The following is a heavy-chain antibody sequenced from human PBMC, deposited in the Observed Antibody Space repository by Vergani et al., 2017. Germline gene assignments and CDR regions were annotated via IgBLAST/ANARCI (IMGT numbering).Heavy chain of an antibody. V-gene: IGHV3-21*01. CDR1: GFTFSSYS. CDR2: ISSSSSYI. D-gene: IGHD3-22*01. Sequence: EVQLVESGGGLVKPGGSLRLSCAASGFTFSSYSMNWVRQAPGKGLEWVSSISSSSSYIYYADSVKGRFTISRDNAKNSLYLQMNSLRAEATAVYYCARGEYYYDSSGYYHFDYWGQGPLVTVSS. CDR3: ARGEYYYDSSGYYHFDY. J-gene: IGHJ4*02.